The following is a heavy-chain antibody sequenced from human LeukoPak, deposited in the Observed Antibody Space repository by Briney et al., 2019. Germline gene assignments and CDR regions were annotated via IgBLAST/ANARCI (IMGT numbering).Heavy chain of an antibody. CDR1: GYTFPIYG. D-gene: IGHD3-9*01. CDR2: ISTYSGNT. CDR3: ARAGYYDVLTGSNNWFDP. V-gene: IGHV1-18*01. Sequence: ASVKVSCKPSGYTFPIYGITWVRQAPGQGLEWMSWISTYSGNTNYAQNFHGRVTMTTDTSTGTAYMELRSLRSDDTAVYYCARAGYYDVLTGSNNWFDPWGQGTLVTVSS. J-gene: IGHJ5*02.